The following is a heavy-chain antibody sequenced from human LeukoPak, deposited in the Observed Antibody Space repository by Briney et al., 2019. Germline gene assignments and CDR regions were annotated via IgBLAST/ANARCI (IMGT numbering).Heavy chain of an antibody. CDR2: ISSSSSYI. J-gene: IGHJ4*02. D-gene: IGHD3-3*01. CDR1: GFTFSSYS. Sequence: GGSLRLSCAASGFTFSSYSMNWVRQAPGKGLEWVSSISSSSSYIYYADSVKGRFTISRDNAKNSLYLQMNSLRAEDTAVYYCARDRITIFGVVPDWGQGTLVAVSS. V-gene: IGHV3-21*01. CDR3: ARDRITIFGVVPD.